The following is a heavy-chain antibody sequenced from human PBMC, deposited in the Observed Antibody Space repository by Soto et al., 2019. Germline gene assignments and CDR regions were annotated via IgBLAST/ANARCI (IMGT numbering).Heavy chain of an antibody. Sequence: VGSLRLSCEASGFTFSDFWMSWVRQAPGKGLEWVANIKGDGSEKRYVDSVRGRFTISRDNAKNSVYLQMNSLRADDTALYYCGRDEVRNGVGVWGQGIKVTVSS. CDR1: GFTFSDFW. CDR2: IKGDGSEK. CDR3: GRDEVRNGVGV. V-gene: IGHV3-7*01. J-gene: IGHJ6*02.